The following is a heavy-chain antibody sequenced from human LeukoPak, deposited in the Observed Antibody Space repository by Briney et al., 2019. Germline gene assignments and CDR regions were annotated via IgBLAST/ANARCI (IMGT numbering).Heavy chain of an antibody. CDR1: GGSISSYY. CDR3: ARRLIAARPGYYYYYMDV. J-gene: IGHJ6*03. Sequence: PSETLSLTCTVPGGSISSYYWSWIRQPPGKGLEWIGYIYTSGSTNYNPSLKSRVTISVDTSKNQFSLKLSSVTAADTAVYYCARRLIAARPGYYYYYMDVWGKGTTVTVSS. CDR2: IYTSGST. V-gene: IGHV4-4*09. D-gene: IGHD6-6*01.